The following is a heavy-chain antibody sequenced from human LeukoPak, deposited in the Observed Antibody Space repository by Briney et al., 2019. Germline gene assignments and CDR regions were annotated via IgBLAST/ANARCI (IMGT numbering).Heavy chain of an antibody. CDR2: INHSGST. D-gene: IGHD5-18*01. CDR3: AREIHRGYFDY. CDR1: GGSFSGYY. J-gene: IGHJ4*02. Sequence: SETLSLTCAVYGGSFSGYYWSWIRQPPGKVLEWIGEINHSGSTNYNPSLKSRVTISVDTSKNQISLKLSSVTAADTAVYYCAREIHRGYFDYWGQGTLVTVSS. V-gene: IGHV4-34*01.